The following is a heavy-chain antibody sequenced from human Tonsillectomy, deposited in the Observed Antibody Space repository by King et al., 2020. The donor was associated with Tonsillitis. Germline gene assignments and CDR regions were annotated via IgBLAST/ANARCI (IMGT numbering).Heavy chain of an antibody. CDR2: ISGYNGNT. CDR3: ARDGYDRHSSSWYFDY. V-gene: IGHV1-18*04. D-gene: IGHD6-13*01. Sequence: QLVQSGAEVKKPGASVKVSCKASGYTFTSYGISWVRQAPGQGLEWMGWISGYNGNTNYAQKLQGRVTMTTDTSTSTAYVELRSLRSDDTAVYYCARDGYDRHSSSWYFDYWGQGTLVTVSS. J-gene: IGHJ4*02. CDR1: GYTFTSYG.